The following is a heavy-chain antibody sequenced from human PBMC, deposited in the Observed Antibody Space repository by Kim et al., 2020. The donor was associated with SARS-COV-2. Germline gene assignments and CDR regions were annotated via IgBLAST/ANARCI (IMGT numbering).Heavy chain of an antibody. Sequence: VKGRFTISRDNSKNTLYLQMNSLRAEDTAVYYCAKELSREKYYYYYGMYVWGQGTTVTVSS. J-gene: IGHJ6*02. CDR3: AKELSREKYYYYYGMYV. V-gene: IGHV3-30*02. D-gene: IGHD3-16*02.